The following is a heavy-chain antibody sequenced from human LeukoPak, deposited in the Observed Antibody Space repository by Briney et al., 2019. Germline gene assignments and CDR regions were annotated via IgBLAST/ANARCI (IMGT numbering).Heavy chain of an antibody. V-gene: IGHV3-7*02. CDR1: GFTFSSYW. Sequence: GGSLRLSCAASGFTFSSYWMSWVRQAPGKGLEWVANIKQDGSEKYYVDSVKGRFTISRDNAKNSLYLQMNSLRVEDTAVYFCARARIAAPLLDYWGQGTLVTVSS. CDR2: IKQDGSEK. CDR3: ARARIAAPLLDY. J-gene: IGHJ4*02. D-gene: IGHD6-13*01.